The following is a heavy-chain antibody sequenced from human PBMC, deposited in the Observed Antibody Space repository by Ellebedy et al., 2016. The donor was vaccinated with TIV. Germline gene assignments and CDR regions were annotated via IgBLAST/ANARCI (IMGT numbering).Heavy chain of an antibody. D-gene: IGHD3-16*01. CDR1: AYTFSSTK. CDR2: INAGNGNT. Sequence: AASVKVSCKASAYTFSSTKMHWVLHPPGQRLEWMGWINAGNGNTKHSQNFQGRVTLTRDTSQSTAYMELSSLRSEDTAVYYCARDWGWGGDYWGQGTLVTVSS. CDR3: ARDWGWGGDY. V-gene: IGHV1-3*01. J-gene: IGHJ4*02.